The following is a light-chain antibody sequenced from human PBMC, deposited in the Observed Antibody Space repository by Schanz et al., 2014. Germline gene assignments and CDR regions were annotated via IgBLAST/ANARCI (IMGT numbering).Light chain of an antibody. Sequence: EILMTQSPATLSLSPGERATLSCRASQSVGSSLAWYQQKPGQAPRLLIHDVSKRASGIADRFSGSGSGAEFTLTISRLEPEDFAVYYCQQYGDSPLFTFGPGTKVDFK. V-gene: IGKV3-20*01. CDR3: QQYGDSPLFT. CDR1: QSVGSS. J-gene: IGKJ3*01. CDR2: DVS.